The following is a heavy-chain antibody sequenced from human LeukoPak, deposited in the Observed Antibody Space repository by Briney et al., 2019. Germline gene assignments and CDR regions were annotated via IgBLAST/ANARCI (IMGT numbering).Heavy chain of an antibody. V-gene: IGHV7-4-1*02. J-gene: IGHJ5*02. D-gene: IGHD3-10*01. CDR3: ARDRVTMVRGEGDWFDP. CDR2: INTNTGNP. CDR1: GYTFTSYA. Sequence: ASVKVSCKASGYTFTSYAMNWVRQAPGQGLEWMGWINTNTGNPTYAQGFTGRFVFSLDTSVSTAYLQISSLKAEDTAVYYCARDRVTMVRGEGDWFDPWGQGTLVTVSS.